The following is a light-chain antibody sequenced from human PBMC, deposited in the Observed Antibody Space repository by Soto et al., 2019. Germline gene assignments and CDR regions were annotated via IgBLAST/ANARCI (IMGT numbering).Light chain of an antibody. CDR1: QGISSY. CDR2: AAS. CDR3: QQLNRYPLT. V-gene: IGKV1-9*01. J-gene: IGKJ4*01. Sequence: DIQLTQSPSFLSASVGDRVTITCRASQGISSYLAWYQQKPGKAPKLLIYAASTLQSGVPSRFSGSGSGTELTLTISRPQPQDFATYYCQQLNRYPLTFGGGTKVDI.